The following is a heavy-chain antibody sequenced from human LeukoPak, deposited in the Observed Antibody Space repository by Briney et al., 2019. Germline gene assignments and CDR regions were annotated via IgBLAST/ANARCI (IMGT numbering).Heavy chain of an antibody. V-gene: IGHV3-21*01. J-gene: IGHJ4*02. CDR1: GFTFSSYS. CDR3: ARVLWFGELDDFDY. CDR2: ISSSSSYI. Sequence: GESLKISCAASGFTFSSYSMNWVRQAPGKGLEWVSSISSSSSYIYYADSVKGRFTISRDNAKNSLYLQMNSLRAEDTAVYYCARVLWFGELDDFDYWGQGTLVTVSS. D-gene: IGHD3-10*01.